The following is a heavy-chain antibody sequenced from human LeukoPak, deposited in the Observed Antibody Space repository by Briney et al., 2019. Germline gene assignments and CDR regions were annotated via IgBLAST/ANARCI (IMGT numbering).Heavy chain of an antibody. CDR3: AKGPWQQSQTYMDV. V-gene: IGHV3-30*02. D-gene: IGHD6-13*01. CDR2: IPYDGSNK. J-gene: IGHJ6*03. CDR1: GFTFSSYG. Sequence: GGSLRLSCAASGFTFSSYGMHWVRQAPGKGLEWVAFIPYDGSNKYYADSLKGRFTISRDNSNNTLYLQMNSLRAEDTAVYYCAKGPWQQSQTYMDVWGKGTTVTISS.